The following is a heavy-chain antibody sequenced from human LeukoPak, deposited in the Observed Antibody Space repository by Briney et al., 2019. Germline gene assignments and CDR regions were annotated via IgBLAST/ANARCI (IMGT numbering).Heavy chain of an antibody. CDR3: ARGPLAYSGISGGDY. Sequence: ASVTVSCKASGYTFTSYGISWVRQAPGQGLEWLGWISAYNGNTNYAQKLQGRVTMTTDTSTSTAYMELRSLRSDDTAVYYCARGPLAYSGISGGDYWGQGTLVTVSS. V-gene: IGHV1-18*01. J-gene: IGHJ4*02. CDR2: ISAYNGNT. CDR1: GYTFTSYG. D-gene: IGHD1-26*01.